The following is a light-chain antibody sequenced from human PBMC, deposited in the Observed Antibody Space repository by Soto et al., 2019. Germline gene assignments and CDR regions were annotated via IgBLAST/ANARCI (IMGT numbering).Light chain of an antibody. V-gene: IGKV3-20*01. CDR1: QSVSSSY. Sequence: EIVLTQSPGTLSLSSGERATLSCRASQSVSSSYLAWYQQKPGQAPRLLIYGASSRATGIPDRFSGSGSGTDFTLTISRLEPEEFAVYYCQQYGSSLYTFGQGTKLEIK. J-gene: IGKJ2*01. CDR2: GAS. CDR3: QQYGSSLYT.